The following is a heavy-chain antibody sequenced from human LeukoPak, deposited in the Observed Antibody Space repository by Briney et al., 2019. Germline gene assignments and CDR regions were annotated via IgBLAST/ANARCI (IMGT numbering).Heavy chain of an antibody. D-gene: IGHD6-13*01. CDR1: GFTFDDYG. CDR3: ARDLSSSWYHQTFDY. CDR2: INWNGGST. Sequence: GGSLRLSCAASGFTFDDYGMSWVRQAPGKGLEWVSGINWNGGSTGYADSVKGRFTISRDNAKNSLYLQMNSLRAEDTALYYCARDLSSSWYHQTFDYWGQGTLVTVSS. V-gene: IGHV3-20*04. J-gene: IGHJ4*02.